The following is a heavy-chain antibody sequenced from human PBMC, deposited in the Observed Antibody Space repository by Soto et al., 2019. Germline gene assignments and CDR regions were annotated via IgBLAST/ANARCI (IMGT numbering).Heavy chain of an antibody. J-gene: IGHJ4*02. V-gene: IGHV4-31*03. Sequence: TSETLSLICTVSGGSISSGGYYWSWIRQHPGKGLEWFGYIYYSGNTYYNPSLKSRVTISVDTSKNQFSLKLSSVTAADTAVYYCARRCLEVAATFIDYWGQGTLLTVSS. CDR3: ARRCLEVAATFIDY. CDR1: GGSISSGGYY. CDR2: IYYSGNT. D-gene: IGHD2-15*01.